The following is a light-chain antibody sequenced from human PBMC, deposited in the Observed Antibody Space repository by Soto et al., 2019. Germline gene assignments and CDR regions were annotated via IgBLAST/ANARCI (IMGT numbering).Light chain of an antibody. CDR2: AAS. J-gene: IGKJ2*01. Sequence: DIQMTQSPSSLSASVGDRVTITCRASQSISSYLNWYQQKPGKAPKLLIYAASSLQSGVPSRFSGSGSGTDFTLTISSPQPEDFATYYCQQSYSTPPKTFGQGTKLEIK. CDR3: QQSYSTPPKT. CDR1: QSISSY. V-gene: IGKV1-39*01.